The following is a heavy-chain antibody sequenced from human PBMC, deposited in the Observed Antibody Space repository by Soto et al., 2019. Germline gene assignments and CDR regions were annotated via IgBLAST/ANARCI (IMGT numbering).Heavy chain of an antibody. CDR1: GFTFGNYW. CDR2: IENDGSRT. V-gene: IGHV3-74*01. CDR3: ARGAGGLDL. J-gene: IGHJ2*01. Sequence: EVQLVQSGGGLIQPGGSLRLSCTASGFTFGNYWVHWVRQVTGEGLMWVTHIENDGSRTSYADSVKGRFTTSRDNAKNTVYLQMNSLRGEDTAVYYCARGAGGLDLWGRGTLVTVSS. D-gene: IGHD3-10*01.